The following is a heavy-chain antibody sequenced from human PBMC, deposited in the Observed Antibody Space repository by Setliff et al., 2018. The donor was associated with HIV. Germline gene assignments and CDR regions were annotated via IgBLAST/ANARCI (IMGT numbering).Heavy chain of an antibody. J-gene: IGHJ4*02. CDR1: GGSLSSYY. CDR2: IHPTGHI. CDR3: ARARGSGYSYYFDY. V-gene: IGHV4-34*01. Sequence: PSETLSLTCVAYGGSLSSYYWNWIRQTPGKGLEWIGEIHPTGHINYNPSYKSRVTVSLDTSKIQFSLKLNSVTAADTGVYYCARARGSGYSYYFDYWGQGTLVTVSS. D-gene: IGHD3-22*01.